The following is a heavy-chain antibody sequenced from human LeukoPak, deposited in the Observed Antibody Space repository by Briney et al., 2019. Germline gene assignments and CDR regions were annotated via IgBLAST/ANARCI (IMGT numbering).Heavy chain of an antibody. J-gene: IGHJ4*02. CDR2: VNSDGSWT. Sequence: GGSLRLSCAASGNYWMHWVRQAPGKGLVWVSHVNSDGSWTSYADSAKGRFTISKDNAKNTVYLQMNSLRAEDTAVYYCVSFYETYWGRGTLVAVSS. D-gene: IGHD2/OR15-2a*01. V-gene: IGHV3-74*01. CDR1: GNYW. CDR3: VSFYETY.